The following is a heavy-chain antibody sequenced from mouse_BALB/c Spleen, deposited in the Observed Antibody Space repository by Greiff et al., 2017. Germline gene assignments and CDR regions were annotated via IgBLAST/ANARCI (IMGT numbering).Heavy chain of an antibody. CDR1: GYSITSGYY. Sequence: DVQLQESGPGLVKPSQSLSLTCSVTGYSITSGYYWNWIRQFPGNKLEWMGYISYDGSNNYNPSLKNRISITRDTSKNQFFLKLNSVTTEDTATYYCARRDYYRYEWYFDVWGAGTTVTVSS. V-gene: IGHV3-6*02. J-gene: IGHJ1*01. D-gene: IGHD2-14*01. CDR3: ARRDYYRYEWYFDV. CDR2: ISYDGSN.